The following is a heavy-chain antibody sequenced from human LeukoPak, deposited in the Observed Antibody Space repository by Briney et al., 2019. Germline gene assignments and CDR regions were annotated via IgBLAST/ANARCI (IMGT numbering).Heavy chain of an antibody. CDR2: VNHSGYT. CDR3: ARMTTGHDF. V-gene: IGHV4-34*01. Sequence: PSETLSLTCAVSGTSFSSYYWSWIRQPPGKGLEWIGEVNHSGYTNENPSLKSRVTISVDTSKNQFSLRLRSVTAADTAVYFCARMTTGHDFWGQGTLVTVSS. D-gene: IGHD4-17*01. CDR1: GTSFSSYY. J-gene: IGHJ4*02.